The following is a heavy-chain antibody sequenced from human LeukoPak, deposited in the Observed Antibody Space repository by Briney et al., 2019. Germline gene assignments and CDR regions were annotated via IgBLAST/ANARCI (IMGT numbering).Heavy chain of an antibody. Sequence: GESLKISCAASGFTFSSYGMHWVRQAPGKGLEWVTIIWSDGSNKYYADSVKGRFTISRDNSKNTLYLQMNSLRAEDTAVYYCARTPSVYYGSGNYFDYWGQGTLVTVSS. CDR2: IWSDGSNK. J-gene: IGHJ4*02. CDR1: GFTFSSYG. D-gene: IGHD3-10*01. CDR3: ARTPSVYYGSGNYFDY. V-gene: IGHV3-33*01.